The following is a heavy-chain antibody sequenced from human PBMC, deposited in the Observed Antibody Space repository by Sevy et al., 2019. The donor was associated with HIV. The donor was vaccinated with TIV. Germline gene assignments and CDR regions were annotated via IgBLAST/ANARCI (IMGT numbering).Heavy chain of an antibody. V-gene: IGHV3-21*05. J-gene: IGHJ4*02. D-gene: IGHD3-10*01. CDR1: GYTFPAFS. Sequence: GGSLRLSCTASGYTFPAFSFNWVRQAPGKGLEWLSYISTGTDHIYYADSAKGRFTISRDDAKNSVYLEMKSLRDQDTALYYCVRRGVDAYNVYFDLWRQGTLVTVSS. CDR2: ISTGTDHI. CDR3: VRRGVDAYNVYFDL.